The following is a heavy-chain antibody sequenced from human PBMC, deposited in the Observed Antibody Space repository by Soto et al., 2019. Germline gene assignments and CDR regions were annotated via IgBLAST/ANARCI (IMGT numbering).Heavy chain of an antibody. Sequence: SETLSLTCTVSGGSIISSTYYWGWVRQPPGKGLEWIGSISHTGSTYYNPSLKSRVTISVDTSNNYLSLNLNSMTAADTAVYYCARLYQGKRPPDYWGQGTLVTVSS. CDR2: ISHTGST. CDR3: ARLYQGKRPPDY. V-gene: IGHV4-39*02. J-gene: IGHJ4*02. D-gene: IGHD2-8*01. CDR1: GGSIISSTYY.